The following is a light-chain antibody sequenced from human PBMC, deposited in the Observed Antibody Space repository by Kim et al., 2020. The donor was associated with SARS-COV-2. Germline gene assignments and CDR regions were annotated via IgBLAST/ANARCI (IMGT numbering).Light chain of an antibody. CDR3: SSYTSSTTLGV. Sequence: QSALTQPASVSGSPGQSITISCTGTSSDVGGYNFVSWYQQHLGEAPKLIIYDVTFRPSGVSNRFSGSKSGNTASLTISGLQAEDEADYYCSSYTSSTTLGVFGGGTQLTVL. V-gene: IGLV2-14*03. CDR1: SSDVGGYNF. J-gene: IGLJ2*01. CDR2: DVT.